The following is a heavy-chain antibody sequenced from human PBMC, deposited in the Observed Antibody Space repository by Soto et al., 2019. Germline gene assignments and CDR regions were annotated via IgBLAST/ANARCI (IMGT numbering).Heavy chain of an antibody. D-gene: IGHD3-16*01. CDR3: ARHGGPDARGNLDFDY. J-gene: IGHJ4*02. CDR2: IYPGDSDA. V-gene: IGHV5-51*01. CDR1: GYSFTNYW. Sequence: PGESLTSCCQGSGYSFTNYWIVWVRQMPGKGLEWMGIIYPGDSDARYSPSFQGQVTMSADKSIRIAYLQWNSLKASDTAIYYCARHGGPDARGNLDFDYWGQGTMVTVSS.